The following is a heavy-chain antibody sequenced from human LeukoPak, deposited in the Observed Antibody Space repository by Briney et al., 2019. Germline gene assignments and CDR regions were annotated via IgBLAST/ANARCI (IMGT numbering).Heavy chain of an antibody. CDR3: ARSAAAGFSYYSYYMDV. CDR1: GFTFSSYW. D-gene: IGHD6-13*01. Sequence: GGSLRLSCAASGFTFSSYWMHWVRQAPGKGLVWVSRINSDGSSTTYADSVKGRFTISRGNAKNTLYLQMNSLRAEDTAVYYCARSAAAGFSYYSYYMDVWGKGTTVTISS. J-gene: IGHJ6*03. V-gene: IGHV3-74*01. CDR2: INSDGSST.